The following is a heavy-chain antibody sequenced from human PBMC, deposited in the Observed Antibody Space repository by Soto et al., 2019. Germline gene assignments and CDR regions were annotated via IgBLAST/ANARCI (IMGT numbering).Heavy chain of an antibody. D-gene: IGHD1-26*01. CDR2: IYYSGST. CDR1: GGSISSSSYY. CDR3: ARLGTYSGSYYGDLFPPLGPDYFDY. J-gene: IGHJ4*02. V-gene: IGHV4-39*01. Sequence: PSETLSLTCTVSGGSISSSSYYWGWIRQPPGKGLEWIGSIYYSGSTYYNPSLKSRVTISVDTSKNQFSLKLSSVTAADTAVYYCARLGTYSGSYYGDLFPPLGPDYFDYWGQGTLVTVSS.